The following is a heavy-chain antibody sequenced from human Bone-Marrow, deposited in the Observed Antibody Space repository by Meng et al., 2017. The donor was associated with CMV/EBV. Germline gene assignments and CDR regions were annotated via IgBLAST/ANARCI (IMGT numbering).Heavy chain of an antibody. D-gene: IGHD1-26*01. CDR3: ARDVVGAVGYFDY. J-gene: IGHJ4*02. V-gene: IGHV1-46*01. Sequence: QVQRVQSGAEGKKPGAPVKVACKASGYPFTSYYMHWVRQAPGQGLEWMGIINPSGGSTSYAQKFQGRVTMTRDTSTCTVYMELSSLRSEDTAVYYCARDVVGAVGYFDYWGQGTLVTVSS. CDR1: GYPFTSYY. CDR2: INPSGGST.